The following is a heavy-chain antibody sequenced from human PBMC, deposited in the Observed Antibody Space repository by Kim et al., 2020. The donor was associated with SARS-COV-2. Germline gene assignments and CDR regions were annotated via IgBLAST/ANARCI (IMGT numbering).Heavy chain of an antibody. V-gene: IGHV4-31*02. J-gene: IGHJ4*02. CDR3: ARVYRPGIAAAHFDY. D-gene: IGHD6-13*01. Sequence: PSLKSRVTIAVDTSKNQFSLRLSSVIAADTAVYYCARVYRPGIAAAHFDYWGQGTLVTVSS.